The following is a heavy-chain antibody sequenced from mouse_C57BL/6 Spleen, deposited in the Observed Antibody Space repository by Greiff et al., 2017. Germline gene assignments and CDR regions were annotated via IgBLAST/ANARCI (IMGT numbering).Heavy chain of an antibody. J-gene: IGHJ3*01. CDR3: ARDRNPRFAY. CDR2: ISDGGSYT. V-gene: IGHV5-4*01. CDR1: GFTFSSYA. Sequence: EVQLQESGGGLVKPGGSLKLSCAASGFTFSSYAMSWVRQTPEKRLEWVATISDGGSYTYYPDNVKGRFTISRDNAKNNLYLQMSHLKSEDTAMYYCARDRNPRFAYWGQGTLVTVSA.